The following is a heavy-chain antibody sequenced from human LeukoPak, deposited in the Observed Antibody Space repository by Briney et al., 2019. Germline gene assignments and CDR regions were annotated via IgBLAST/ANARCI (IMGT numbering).Heavy chain of an antibody. CDR1: GYTFTSYG. D-gene: IGHD1-26*01. J-gene: IGHJ6*03. Sequence: GASVKASCKASGYTFTSYGISWVRQAPGQGLEWMGWISAYNGNTNYAQKLQGRVTMTTDTSTSTAYMELRSLRSDDTAVYYCARDGVGASDSNYYYYYMDVWGKGTTVTVSS. V-gene: IGHV1-18*01. CDR2: ISAYNGNT. CDR3: ARDGVGASDSNYYYYYMDV.